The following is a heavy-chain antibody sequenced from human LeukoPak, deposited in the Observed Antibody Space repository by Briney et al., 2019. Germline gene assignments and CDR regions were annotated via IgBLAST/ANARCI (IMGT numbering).Heavy chain of an antibody. V-gene: IGHV1-18*01. Sequence: ASVTVSFTSSGYTFTIYGISWVRQAPAQGLEWMGWISAYNGNTNYAQKFQGRVTMTTDTSTSTAYMQLRSLRSDDTAVYYCARGRGYCSSTSCQLTDYWGQGTLVTVSS. CDR3: ARGRGYCSSTSCQLTDY. CDR2: ISAYNGNT. D-gene: IGHD2-2*01. J-gene: IGHJ4*02. CDR1: GYTFTIYG.